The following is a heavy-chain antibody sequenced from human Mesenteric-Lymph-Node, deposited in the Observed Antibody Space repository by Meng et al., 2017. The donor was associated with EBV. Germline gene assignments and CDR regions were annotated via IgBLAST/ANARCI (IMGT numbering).Heavy chain of an antibody. D-gene: IGHD6-19*01. CDR1: EFTFSDYT. V-gene: IGHV3-23*01. Sequence: VVLLESGGGLVQRGGFPRLSCASSEFTFSDYTMYWVRQAPGKGLEWVSHVSGSGGSTYYADSVKGRFTIYRDNSKNTLYLQMNSLGVGDTAVYYCVKDLAVAGTWGQGTLVTVSS. J-gene: IGHJ5*02. CDR3: VKDLAVAGT. CDR2: VSGSGGST.